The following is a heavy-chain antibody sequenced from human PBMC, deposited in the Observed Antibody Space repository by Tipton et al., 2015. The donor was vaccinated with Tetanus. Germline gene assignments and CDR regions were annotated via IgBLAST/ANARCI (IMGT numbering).Heavy chain of an antibody. CDR1: GDSITTGGSY. Sequence: LRLSCTVSGDSITTGGSYWSWIRQHPGKGLEWIGYILYTGSTYYNPSLKSRVTISEDTSKNQFSLKLSSVIAADTAMYYCARWTASGKGAFDIWGQGTMFTVSS. J-gene: IGHJ3*02. V-gene: IGHV4-31*03. CDR2: ILYTGST. CDR3: ARWTASGKGAFDI. D-gene: IGHD3/OR15-3a*01.